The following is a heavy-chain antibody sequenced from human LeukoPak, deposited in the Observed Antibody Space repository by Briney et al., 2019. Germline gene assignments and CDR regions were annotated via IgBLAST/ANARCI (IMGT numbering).Heavy chain of an antibody. J-gene: IGHJ4*02. Sequence: PSETLSLTCTVSGDSISSSSYYWGWICQPPGKGLEWIGSIYYSGSTYYNSSLESRVTISADTSKNQFSLKLSSVTAADTAVYYCARDYGDFTYFDYWGQGTLVTISS. CDR1: GDSISSSSYY. CDR2: IYYSGST. CDR3: ARDYGDFTYFDY. V-gene: IGHV4-39*07. D-gene: IGHD4-17*01.